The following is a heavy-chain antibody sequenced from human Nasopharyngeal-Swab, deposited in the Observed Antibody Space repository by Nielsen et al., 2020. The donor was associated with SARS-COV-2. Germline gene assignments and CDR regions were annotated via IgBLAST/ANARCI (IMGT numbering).Heavy chain of an antibody. CDR3: ARGMSIFGVVNYYYGMDV. V-gene: IGHV1-8*01. CDR2: MNPNSGNT. J-gene: IGHJ6*02. CDR1: GYTFTGYD. Sequence: ASVKVSCKASGYTFTGYDINWVRQATGQGLEWMGWMNPNSGNTGYAQKFQGRVTMTRNTSISTAYMELSSLRSEDTAVYYCARGMSIFGVVNYYYGMDVWGQGTTVTVSS. D-gene: IGHD3-3*01.